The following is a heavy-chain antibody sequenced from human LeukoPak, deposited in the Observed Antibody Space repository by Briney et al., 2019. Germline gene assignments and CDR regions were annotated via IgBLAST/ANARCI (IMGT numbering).Heavy chain of an antibody. Sequence: SETLSLTCTVSGGSISSSSYYWGWIRQPPGKGLEWIGSIYHSGSTYYNPSLKSRVTISVDTSKNQFSLKLSSVTAADTAVYYCASRATYGDYARFDYWGQGTLVTVSS. CDR1: GGSISSSSYY. CDR3: ASRATYGDYARFDY. CDR2: IYHSGST. J-gene: IGHJ4*02. V-gene: IGHV4-39*01. D-gene: IGHD4-17*01.